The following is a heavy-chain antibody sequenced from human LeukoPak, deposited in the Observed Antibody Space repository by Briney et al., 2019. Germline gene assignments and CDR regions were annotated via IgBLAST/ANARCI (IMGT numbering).Heavy chain of an antibody. CDR1: GGTFSSYA. CDR2: IIPIFGTA. J-gene: IGHJ4*02. Sequence: GASVKVSCKASGGTFSSYAISWVRQAPGQGLEWMGGIIPIFGTANYAQKFQGRVTITADESTSTAYMELSSLRAEDTAVYYCAKDPSSRFWSGYRGLDYWGQGTLVTVSS. D-gene: IGHD3-3*01. CDR3: AKDPSSRFWSGYRGLDY. V-gene: IGHV1-69*13.